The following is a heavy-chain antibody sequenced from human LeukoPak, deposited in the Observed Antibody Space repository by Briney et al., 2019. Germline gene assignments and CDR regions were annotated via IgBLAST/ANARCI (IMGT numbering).Heavy chain of an antibody. Sequence: GGSLRLSCAASGFTFSSYEMNWVRQAPGKGLEWVSYISSSGSTIYYADSVKGRFTISRDNAKNSLYLQMNSLRAEDTAVYYCAKDQTPCYFDYWGQGTLVTVSS. CDR3: AKDQTPCYFDY. J-gene: IGHJ4*02. CDR2: ISSSGSTI. CDR1: GFTFSSYE. V-gene: IGHV3-48*03.